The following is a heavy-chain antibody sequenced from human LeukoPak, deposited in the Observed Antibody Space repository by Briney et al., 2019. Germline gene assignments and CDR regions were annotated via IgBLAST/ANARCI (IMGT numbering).Heavy chain of an antibody. D-gene: IGHD6-19*01. J-gene: IGHJ4*02. V-gene: IGHV4-39*01. CDR1: GGSISSSSYY. CDR2: IYYSGST. Sequence: SETLSLTCTVSGGSISSSSYYWGWIRQPPGKGLEWIGSIYYSGSTYYNPSLKSQVTISVDTSKNQFSLKLSSVTAADTAVYYCARRAHSSGWTYYFDYWGQGTLVTVSS. CDR3: ARRAHSSGWTYYFDY.